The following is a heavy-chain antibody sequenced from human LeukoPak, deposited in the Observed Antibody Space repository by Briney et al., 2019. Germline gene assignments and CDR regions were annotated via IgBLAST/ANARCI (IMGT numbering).Heavy chain of an antibody. D-gene: IGHD3-9*01. Sequence: PSETLSLTCTVSGGSISSYYWSWIRQPAGKGLEWIGRIYTSGSTNYNPSLKSRVTMSVDTSKNQFSLKLSSVTAADTAVYYCARVLYYDILTGYWGDGAFDIWGQGTMVTVSS. CDR1: GGSISSYY. CDR2: IYTSGST. J-gene: IGHJ3*02. CDR3: ARVLYYDILTGYWGDGAFDI. V-gene: IGHV4-4*07.